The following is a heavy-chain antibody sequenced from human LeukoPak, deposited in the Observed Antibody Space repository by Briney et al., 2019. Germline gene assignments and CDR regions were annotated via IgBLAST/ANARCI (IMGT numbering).Heavy chain of an antibody. Sequence: PGGSLRLSCAASGFTFSDYSMNWVRQAPGKGLEWVSSISSSSDSIYYADSVKGRFTISRDNAKNSLYLQVNSLRAEDTAVYYCARCSGGTCYSGAHSFYGIDVWGQGTTVSVSS. V-gene: IGHV3-21*01. D-gene: IGHD2-15*01. J-gene: IGHJ6*02. CDR1: GFTFSDYS. CDR2: ISSSSDSI. CDR3: ARCSGGTCYSGAHSFYGIDV.